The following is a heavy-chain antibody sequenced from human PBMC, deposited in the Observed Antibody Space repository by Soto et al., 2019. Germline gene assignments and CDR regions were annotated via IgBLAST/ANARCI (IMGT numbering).Heavy chain of an antibody. Sequence: QLQLQESGPGLVKPSETLSLTCTVSGGSISSISYYWGWIRQPPGMGLEWIGSIYDSETTYYNPSLKSRVTISVATSKNQFSLKLSSVTAADTAVYYCARRSVFGYFYAMDVWGQGTTVTVSS. CDR2: IYDSETT. CDR1: GGSISSISYY. J-gene: IGHJ6*02. V-gene: IGHV4-39*01. D-gene: IGHD3-16*01. CDR3: ARRSVFGYFYAMDV.